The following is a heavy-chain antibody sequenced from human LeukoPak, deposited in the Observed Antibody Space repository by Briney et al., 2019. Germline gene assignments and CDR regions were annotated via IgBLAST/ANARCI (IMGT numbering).Heavy chain of an antibody. CDR2: ISSSSNYI. D-gene: IGHD6-19*01. Sequence: PGGSLRLSCAVSGFTFSTYSMNWLRQAPGKGLEWVSYISSSSNYIYYADPEKSRFTISRYNAKNSLYLQMNSLRADDTALYYCATSTAVAGRLDYWGQGTLVTVSS. CDR3: ATSTAVAGRLDY. CDR1: GFTFSTYS. V-gene: IGHV3-21*01. J-gene: IGHJ4*02.